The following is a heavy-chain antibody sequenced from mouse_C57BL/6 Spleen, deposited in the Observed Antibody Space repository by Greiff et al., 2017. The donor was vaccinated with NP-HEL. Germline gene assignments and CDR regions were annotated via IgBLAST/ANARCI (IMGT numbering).Heavy chain of an antibody. D-gene: IGHD1-1*01. CDR2: IYPGDGDT. J-gene: IGHJ1*03. CDR3: ARSPHYYGSSHWYFDV. Sequence: QVQLQQSGPELVKPGASVKISCKASGYAFSSSWMNWVKQRPGKGLEWIGRIYPGDGDTNYNGKFKGKATLTADKSSSTAYMQLSSLTSEDSAVYFCARSPHYYGSSHWYFDVWGTGTTVTVSS. V-gene: IGHV1-82*01. CDR1: GYAFSSSW.